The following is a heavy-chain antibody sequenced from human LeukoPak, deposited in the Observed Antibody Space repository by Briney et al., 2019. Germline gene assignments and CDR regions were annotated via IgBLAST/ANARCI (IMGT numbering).Heavy chain of an antibody. J-gene: IGHJ4*02. CDR3: ARDRGSIGGTLDY. D-gene: IGHD6-6*01. V-gene: IGHV3-21*01. CDR2: ISSSSSYI. Sequence: PGGSLRLSCAASGFTFSSYSMNWVRQAPGKGLEWVSSISSSSSYINYADSVKGRFTISRDNAKNSLYLQMNSLRAEDTAVFYCARDRGSIGGTLDYWGQGTLVTVSS. CDR1: GFTFSSYS.